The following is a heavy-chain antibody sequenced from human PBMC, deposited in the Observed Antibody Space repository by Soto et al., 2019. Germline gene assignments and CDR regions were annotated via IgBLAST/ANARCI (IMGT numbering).Heavy chain of an antibody. CDR3: ARDRSGHLDY. CDR1: GFTFSSYG. CDR2: IWYDGSNK. J-gene: IGHJ4*02. V-gene: IGHV3-33*01. Sequence: QVQLVESGGGVVQPGRSLRLSCAASGFTFSSYGMHWVRQAPGKGLEWVAVIWYDGSNKYYADSVKGRFTISRDNSKNTLYLQMDSLRAEVTAVYYCARDRSGHLDYGGQGTLVIVAS.